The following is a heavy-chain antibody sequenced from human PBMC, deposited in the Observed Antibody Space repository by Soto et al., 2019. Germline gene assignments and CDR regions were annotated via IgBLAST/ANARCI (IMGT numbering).Heavy chain of an antibody. CDR2: ISYDGSNK. D-gene: IGHD1-1*01. CDR1: GFTFSSYA. J-gene: IGHJ4*02. Sequence: QPGGSLRLSCAASGFTFSSYAMHWVRQAPGKGLEWVAIISYDGSNKYYADSVKGRFTISRDNSKNTLYLQMNSLRGEDTAVYYCARGSRAGTGPKYWGQGTLVTVSS. CDR3: ARGSRAGTGPKY. V-gene: IGHV3-30-3*01.